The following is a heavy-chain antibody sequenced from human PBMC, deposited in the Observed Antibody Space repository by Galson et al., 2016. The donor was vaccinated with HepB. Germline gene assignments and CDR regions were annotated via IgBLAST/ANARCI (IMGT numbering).Heavy chain of an antibody. V-gene: IGHV1-18*01. CDR1: GYTFTNYG. CDR3: ARDNPYCSGGGCRFTQTPHFDY. CDR2: ISADSGHT. D-gene: IGHD2-15*01. Sequence: SVKVSCKASGYTFTNYGVSWVRQAPGQGLEWMGWISADSGHTNYARKFQGRVTVTTDTSTTTAYLELRSLRSYDTALYYWARDNPYCSGGGCRFTQTPHFDYWGQGTLVTVSS. J-gene: IGHJ4*02.